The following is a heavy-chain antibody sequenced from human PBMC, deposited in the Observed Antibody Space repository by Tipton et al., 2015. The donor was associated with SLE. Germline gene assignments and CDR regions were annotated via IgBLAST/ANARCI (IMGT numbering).Heavy chain of an antibody. Sequence: LRLSCTVSGGSISSHYWSWIRQPPGKGLEWIGYIYYSGSTNHNPSLKSRVTISVDTSKNQFSLKLSSVTAADTAVYYWAREVGATFFDYWGQGTLVTVSS. V-gene: IGHV4-59*11. CDR2: IYYSGST. J-gene: IGHJ4*02. D-gene: IGHD1-26*01. CDR1: GGSISSHY. CDR3: AREVGATFFDY.